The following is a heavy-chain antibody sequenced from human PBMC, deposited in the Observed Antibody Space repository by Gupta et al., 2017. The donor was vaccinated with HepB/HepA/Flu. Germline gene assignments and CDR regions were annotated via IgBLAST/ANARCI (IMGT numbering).Heavy chain of an antibody. D-gene: IGHD2-2*01. Sequence: QVQLVQSGAEVKKPGSSVKVSCKASGGTFSSYAISWVRQAPGQGLEWMGGIIPIFGTANYAQKFQGRVTITADESTSTAYMELSSLRSEDTAVYYCARANEYQLLSNYYYYYYMDVWGKGTTVTVSS. J-gene: IGHJ6*03. CDR3: ARANEYQLLSNYYYYYYMDV. V-gene: IGHV1-69*01. CDR2: IIPIFGTA. CDR1: GGTFSSYA.